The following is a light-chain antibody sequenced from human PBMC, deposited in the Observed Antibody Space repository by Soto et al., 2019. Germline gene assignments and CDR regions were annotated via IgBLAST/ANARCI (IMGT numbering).Light chain of an antibody. V-gene: IGLV2-14*01. CDR1: SSDVGGYNF. Sequence: QSVLTQPASVSGSPGQSITISCTGTSSDVGGYNFVSWYQQQPGKAPKLMVYEVTNRPSGVSYRFSGSKSGNTASLTISGLQAEDEADYFCSSYTGSVTLIFGGGTKLTVL. CDR2: EVT. CDR3: SSYTGSVTLI. J-gene: IGLJ2*01.